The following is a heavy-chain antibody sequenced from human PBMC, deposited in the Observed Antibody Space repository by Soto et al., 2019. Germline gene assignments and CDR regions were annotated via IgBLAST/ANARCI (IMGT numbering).Heavy chain of an antibody. CDR1: GYTLTELS. V-gene: IGHV1-24*01. D-gene: IGHD5-12*01. CDR2: FDPEDGET. Sequence: ASVKVSCKVSGYTLTELSMHWVRQAPGKGLEWMGGFDPEDGETIYAQKFQGRVTMTEDTSTDTAYMELSSLRSEDTAVYYCATGYSGYDYPAYWGQGTLVTVS. CDR3: ATGYSGYDYPAY. J-gene: IGHJ4*02.